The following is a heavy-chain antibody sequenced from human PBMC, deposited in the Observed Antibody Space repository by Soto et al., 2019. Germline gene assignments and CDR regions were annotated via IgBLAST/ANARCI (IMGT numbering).Heavy chain of an antibody. CDR3: STAAGNNYYYYCMDV. J-gene: IGHJ6*03. V-gene: IGHV1-8*01. D-gene: IGHD2-2*01. Sequence: ASVKISCKASGYTFTTYDINWVRHATGQGLECMAWMNPNRGNTGYAQKFQGRITMTSNTSISTAYMELSPLRSEATAVSYPSTAAGNNYYYYCMDVWGKGTTVTVSS. CDR1: GYTFTTYD. CDR2: MNPNRGNT.